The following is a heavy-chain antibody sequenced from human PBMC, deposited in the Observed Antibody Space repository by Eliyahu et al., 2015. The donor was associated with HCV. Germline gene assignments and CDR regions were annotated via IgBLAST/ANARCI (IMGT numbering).Heavy chain of an antibody. D-gene: IGHD6-13*01. Sequence: QLQLQESGPGLVKPSETLSLXCTVSGGSXXSSSYYWGWXRQPPGKGXEWIGSIYYSGSTYYNPSLKSRVTISVDTSKNQFSLKLSSVTAADTAVYYCARQDGSSWYSIAGPIDYWGQGTLVTVSS. CDR1: GGSXXSSSYY. V-gene: IGHV4-39*01. CDR3: ARQDGSSWYSIAGPIDY. CDR2: IYYSGST. J-gene: IGHJ4*02.